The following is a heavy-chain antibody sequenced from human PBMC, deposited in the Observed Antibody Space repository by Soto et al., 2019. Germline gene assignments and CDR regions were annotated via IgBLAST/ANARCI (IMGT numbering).Heavy chain of an antibody. CDR3: AKDPLRVTRGMREILEWLFDY. Sequence: EVQLLGSGGGLVQPGGSLRLSCAASGFTFSSYAMSWVRQGPGKGLEWVSAISGSGGSTYYADSVNGRFTISRDNSKKTLYLQMNSLRAEDTAVYYCAKDPLRVTRGMREILEWLFDYWGQGTLVTVSS. D-gene: IGHD3-3*01. J-gene: IGHJ4*02. CDR1: GFTFSSYA. CDR2: ISGSGGST. V-gene: IGHV3-23*01.